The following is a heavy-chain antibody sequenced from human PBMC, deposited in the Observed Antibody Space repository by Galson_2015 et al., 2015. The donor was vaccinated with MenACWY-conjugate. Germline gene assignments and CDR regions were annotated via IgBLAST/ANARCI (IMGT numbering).Heavy chain of an antibody. CDR1: GFTFSTYW. D-gene: IGHD1-26*01. CDR3: ARLGGNYRTTSHFDY. Sequence: SLRLSCAASGFTFSTYWMHWVRHAPGKGLVWVSRINSDGISTSYADSVKGRFTISRDNAKNTLYLQMNSLRAEDTAVYYCARLGGNYRTTSHFDYWGQGTLVTVSS. V-gene: IGHV3-74*01. CDR2: INSDGIST. J-gene: IGHJ4*02.